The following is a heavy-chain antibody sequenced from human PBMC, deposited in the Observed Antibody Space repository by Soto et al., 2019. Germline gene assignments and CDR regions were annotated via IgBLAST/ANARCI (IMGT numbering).Heavy chain of an antibody. Sequence: SETLSLTCAVYGGSFSGYYWSWIRQPPWKGLEWIGEINHSGSTNYNPSLKSRVTISVDTSKNQFSLKLSSVTAADTAVYYCARGALVLRYFDWLFKYWGQGTLVTVSS. CDR1: GGSFSGYY. CDR3: ARGALVLRYFDWLFKY. D-gene: IGHD3-9*01. CDR2: INHSGST. V-gene: IGHV4-34*01. J-gene: IGHJ4*02.